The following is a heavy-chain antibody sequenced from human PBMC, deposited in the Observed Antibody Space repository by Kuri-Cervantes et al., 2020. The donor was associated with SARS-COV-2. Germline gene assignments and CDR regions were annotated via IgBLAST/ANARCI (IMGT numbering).Heavy chain of an antibody. D-gene: IGHD2-2*01. CDR2: INPNSGGT. CDR1: GYTFTGYY. CDR3: ATAPAAIRMDWFDP. J-gene: IGHJ5*02. V-gene: IGHV1-2*02. Sequence: ASVKVSCKASGYTFTGYYMHWVRQAPGQGLEWMGWINPNSGGTNYAQKFQGRVTMTRDTSISTAYMELSRLRSDDTAVYYCATAPAAIRMDWFDPWGQGTLVTVSS.